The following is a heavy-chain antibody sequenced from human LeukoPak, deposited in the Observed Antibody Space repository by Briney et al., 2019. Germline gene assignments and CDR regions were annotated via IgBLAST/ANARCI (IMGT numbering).Heavy chain of an antibody. D-gene: IGHD2-2*01. J-gene: IGHJ4*02. CDR3: ARASSTSCYY. CDR1: GFTFSSYW. CDR2: IHSDGGTT. Sequence: GGSLRLSCAASGFTFSSYWMHWVRQAPGKGLVWVSRIHSDGGTTRYADSVKGRFTISRDNAKNTLYLQMNSLRAEDTAVYYCARASSTSCYYWGQGTLVTVSS. V-gene: IGHV3-74*01.